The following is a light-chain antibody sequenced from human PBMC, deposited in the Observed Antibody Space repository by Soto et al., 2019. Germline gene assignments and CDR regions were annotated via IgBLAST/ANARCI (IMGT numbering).Light chain of an antibody. CDR1: SSDVGGYNY. CDR2: EVS. CDR3: SSYTSSSTYV. Sequence: QSALTQPASVSGFPGQSITISCTGTSSDVGGYNYVSWYQRHPGKAPKLMIYEVSNRPSGVSNRFSGSKSGNTASLTISGLQAEDEADYYCSSYTSSSTYVFGVGTKLTVL. J-gene: IGLJ1*01. V-gene: IGLV2-14*01.